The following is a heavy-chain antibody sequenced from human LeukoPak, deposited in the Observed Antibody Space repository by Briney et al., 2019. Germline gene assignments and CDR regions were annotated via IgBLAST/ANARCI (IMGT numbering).Heavy chain of an antibody. V-gene: IGHV4-59*11. D-gene: IGHD6-19*01. CDR2: MYYTGAT. CDR3: ARFRGSGWYYFDS. Sequence: PSETLSLTCTVSGGSISSLYWSWIRQPPGKGLEWIGYMYYTGATSHNPSLKSRVTISLDTSKNQFSLKLHSVTAADTAVYYCARFRGSGWYYFDSWGQGTLVTVPS. J-gene: IGHJ4*02. CDR1: GGSISSLY.